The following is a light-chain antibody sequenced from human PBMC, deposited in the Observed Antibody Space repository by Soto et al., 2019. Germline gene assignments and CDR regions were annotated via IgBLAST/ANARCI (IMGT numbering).Light chain of an antibody. CDR1: SSDIGDSNY. J-gene: IGLJ1*01. Sequence: QSVLTQPGSVSGSPGQSITISCTGTSSDIGDSNYVSWYQQHPGKAPKLVIYDVSNRPSGASNRFSGSKSANTASLTISGLQAEDEADYYCSSFRSSSTSYVFGTRTKVTVL. CDR2: DVS. V-gene: IGLV2-14*03. CDR3: SSFRSSSTSYV.